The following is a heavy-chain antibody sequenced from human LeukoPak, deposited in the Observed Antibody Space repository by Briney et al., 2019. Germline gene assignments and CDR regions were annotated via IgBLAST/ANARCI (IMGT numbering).Heavy chain of an antibody. J-gene: IGHJ4*02. Sequence: PGGSLRLSCAASGFTFSSYEMNWVRQAPGKGLEWVSYISSSGSTIYYADSVKGRFTISRDNAKNSLYLQMNSLRAEDTAVYYCARTSYYDSSGTFDYWGQGTLVTVSS. CDR1: GFTFSSYE. CDR2: ISSSGSTI. CDR3: ARTSYYDSSGTFDY. V-gene: IGHV3-48*03. D-gene: IGHD3-22*01.